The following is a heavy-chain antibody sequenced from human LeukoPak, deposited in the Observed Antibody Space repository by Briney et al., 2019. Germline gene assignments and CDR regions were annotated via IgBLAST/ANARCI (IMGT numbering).Heavy chain of an antibody. CDR1: GYTFTTYF. D-gene: IGHD3-9*01. V-gene: IGHV1-69*06. CDR3: ARAHQDILTGYYKEVFDY. Sequence: SVKVSCKASGYTFTTYFIHWVRQAPGQGLEWMGGIIPIFGTANYAQKFQGRVTITADKSTSTAYMELSSLRSEDTAVYYCARAHQDILTGYYKEVFDYWGQGTLVTVSS. CDR2: IIPIFGTA. J-gene: IGHJ4*02.